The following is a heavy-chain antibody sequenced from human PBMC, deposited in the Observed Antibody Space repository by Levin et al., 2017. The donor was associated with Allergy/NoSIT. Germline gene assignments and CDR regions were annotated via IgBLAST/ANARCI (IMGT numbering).Heavy chain of an antibody. D-gene: IGHD3-22*01. V-gene: IGHV3-49*03. CDR3: ANYFDSSGYVDH. J-gene: IGHJ4*02. Sequence: PGGSLRLSCSGSGFTFGDYAMTWFRQAPGKGLEWVGLIRSKDYGGTIEYAASVRGRFTISRDDSKSVAYLEMNSPKTEDTAVYYCANYFDSSGYVDHWGQGAQVTVSS. CDR1: GFTFGDYA. CDR2: IRSKDYGGTI.